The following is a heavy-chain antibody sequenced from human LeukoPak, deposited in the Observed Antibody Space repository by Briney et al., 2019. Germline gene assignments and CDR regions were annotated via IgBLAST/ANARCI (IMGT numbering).Heavy chain of an antibody. CDR1: GYTFTSYA. J-gene: IGHJ4*02. CDR2: INTNTGNP. D-gene: IGHD5-18*01. V-gene: IGHV7-4-1*02. CDR3: ASSTPLDRHTAMVPTFDY. Sequence: ASVKVSCKASGYTFTSYAMNWVRQAPGQGLEWMGWINTNTGNPTYAQGFTGRFVFSLDTSVSTAYLQISSLKAEDTAVYYCASSTPLDRHTAMVPTFDYWGQGTLVTVSS.